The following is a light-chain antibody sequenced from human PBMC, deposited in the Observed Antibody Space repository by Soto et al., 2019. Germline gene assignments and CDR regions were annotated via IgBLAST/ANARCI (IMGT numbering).Light chain of an antibody. CDR3: QQYGSSPYP. J-gene: IGKJ2*01. CDR1: QSVSSSY. V-gene: IGKV3D-20*01. Sequence: EIVLTQSPATLSLSPGERATLSCGASQSVSSSYLAWYQQKPGLAPRLLIDDASGRATGIPDRFSVSGSGNAFTLTIRRLEPEDFAVYSCQQYGSSPYPFGQGTKLVIK. CDR2: DAS.